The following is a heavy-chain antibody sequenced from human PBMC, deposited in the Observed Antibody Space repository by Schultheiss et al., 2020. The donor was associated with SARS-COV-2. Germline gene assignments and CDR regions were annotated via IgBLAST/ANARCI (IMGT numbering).Heavy chain of an antibody. D-gene: IGHD5-12*01. V-gene: IGHV3-49*04. Sequence: GSLRLSCTASGFTFGDYAMSWVRQAPGKGLEWVGFIRSKAYGGTTEYAASVKGRFTISRDDSKSIAYLQMNSLKTEDTAVYYCTRINSGYDPDFDYWGQGTLVTVSS. CDR2: IRSKAYGGTT. CDR3: TRINSGYDPDFDY. CDR1: GFTFGDYA. J-gene: IGHJ4*02.